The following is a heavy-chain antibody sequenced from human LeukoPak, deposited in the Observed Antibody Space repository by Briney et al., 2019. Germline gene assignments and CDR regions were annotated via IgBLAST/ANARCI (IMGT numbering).Heavy chain of an antibody. V-gene: IGHV4-61*08. J-gene: IGHJ6*02. Sequence: SETLSLTCTVSGGSVSSGGYYWNWIRQPPGKGLEWIGHVSYSGSTNYNPSLKSRVTISLDTSKNQFSLKLSSVTAADTAVYFCARDPKSAVGYYYYGMEVWGQGTTVTVSS. CDR3: ARDPKSAVGYYYYGMEV. CDR2: VSYSGST. D-gene: IGHD6-19*01. CDR1: GGSVSSGGYY.